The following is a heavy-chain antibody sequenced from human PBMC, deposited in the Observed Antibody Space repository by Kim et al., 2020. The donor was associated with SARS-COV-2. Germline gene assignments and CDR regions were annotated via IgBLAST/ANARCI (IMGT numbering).Heavy chain of an antibody. CDR3: AKGAARTHYGKKEPGVDP. CDR2: ISNDGSNE. J-gene: IGHJ5*02. V-gene: IGHV3-30*18. Sequence: GGSLRLSCAASGFPFRGFDMHWVRQAPGKGLECVAVISNDGSNENYGDSVKGRFIVARDNSKTMLYLQLNTLRAADTAVDYCAKGAARTHYGKKEPGVDPGGQGTLGTVSS. D-gene: IGHD3-16*01. CDR1: GFPFRGFD.